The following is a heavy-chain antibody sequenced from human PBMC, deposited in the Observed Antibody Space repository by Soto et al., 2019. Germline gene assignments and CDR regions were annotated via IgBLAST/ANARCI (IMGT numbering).Heavy chain of an antibody. V-gene: IGHV1-69*06. D-gene: IGHD1-26*01. CDR1: GGTFSSQG. J-gene: IGHJ4*02. CDR2: IIPTFGTP. CDR3: ASERSAQDFDF. Sequence: QVQLVQSGTVVQRRGSSVKVTCQASGGTFSSQGMAWVRQAPGQGLEWMGGIIPTFGTPTYAPKFQGRVTITADKSTNTAYMELSSLRSDDTGVFYCASERSAQDFDFWGQGTLLTVSS.